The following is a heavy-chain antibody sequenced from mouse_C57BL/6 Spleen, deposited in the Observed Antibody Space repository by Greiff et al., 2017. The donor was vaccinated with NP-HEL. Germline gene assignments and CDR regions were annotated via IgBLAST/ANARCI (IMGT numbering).Heavy chain of an antibody. V-gene: IGHV1-15*01. CDR2: IDPETGGT. J-gene: IGHJ3*01. D-gene: IGHD2-1*01. CDR1: GYTFTDYE. CDR3: TRSDYGNFQAWFAY. Sequence: VQLQQSGAELVRPGASVTLSCKASGYTFTDYEMHWVKQTPVHGLEWIGAIDPETGGTAYNQKFKGKAILTADKSSSTAYMELRSLTSEDSAVYYCTRSDYGNFQAWFAYWGQGTLVTVSA.